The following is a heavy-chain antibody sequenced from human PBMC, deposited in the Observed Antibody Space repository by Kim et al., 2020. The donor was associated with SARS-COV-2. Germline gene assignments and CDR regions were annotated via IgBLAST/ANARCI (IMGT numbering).Heavy chain of an antibody. CDR1: GFTFSSYG. V-gene: IGHV3-30*03. CDR3: SSLSFSRSPFDY. J-gene: IGHJ4*02. CDR2: ISYDGSNK. D-gene: IGHD6-13*01. Sequence: GGSLRLSCAASGFTFSSYGMHWVRQAPGKGLEWVAVISYDGSNKYYADSVKGRFTISRDNSKNTLYLQMNSLRAEDTAVYYCSSLSFSRSPFDYWGQGTL.